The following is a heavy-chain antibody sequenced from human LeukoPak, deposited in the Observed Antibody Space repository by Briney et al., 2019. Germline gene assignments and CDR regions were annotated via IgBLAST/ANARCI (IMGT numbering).Heavy chain of an antibody. V-gene: IGHV3-23*01. D-gene: IGHD3-9*01. Sequence: GASLRLSCVASGFTFSNYAMSWVRQAPGKGLEWVSAITGSGGITYYADSVKGRFTISRDNTKNTLYLQMNSLRAEDTAVYYCAKWGDYDVLTGYYDPDYWGQGTLVTVSS. CDR3: AKWGDYDVLTGYYDPDY. CDR1: GFTFSNYA. J-gene: IGHJ4*02. CDR2: ITGSGGIT.